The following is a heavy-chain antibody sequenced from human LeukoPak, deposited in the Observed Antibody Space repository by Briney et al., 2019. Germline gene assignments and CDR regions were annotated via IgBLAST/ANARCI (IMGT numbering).Heavy chain of an antibody. V-gene: IGHV5-51*01. CDR3: ARIPDSSGYRVNWFDP. CDR1: GYSFTSYW. D-gene: IGHD3-22*01. Sequence: PGESLKISCKGSGYSFTSYWIGWVRQMPGKGLEWMGMIYPGDSDTRYSPSFQGQVTISADKSISTAYLQWSSLKASDTAMYYCARIPDSSGYRVNWFDPWGQGTLVTVSS. J-gene: IGHJ5*02. CDR2: IYPGDSDT.